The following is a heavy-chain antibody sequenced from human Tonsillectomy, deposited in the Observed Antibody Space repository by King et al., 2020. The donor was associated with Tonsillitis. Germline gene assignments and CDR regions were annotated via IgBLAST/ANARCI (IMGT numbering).Heavy chain of an antibody. CDR3: ARGNGSGRYY. V-gene: IGHV4-31*03. CDR2: VYYSGST. Sequence: QLQESGPGLVKPSQTLSLSCTVSGGSISSSGYYWSWIRQHPGKGLEWLWYVYYSGSTYYNPSRKTRVTISVETSKNQLSLKLSSVTAADTAVYYCARGNGSGRYYWGQGTLVTVSS. CDR1: GGSISSSGYY. D-gene: IGHD3-10*01. J-gene: IGHJ4*02.